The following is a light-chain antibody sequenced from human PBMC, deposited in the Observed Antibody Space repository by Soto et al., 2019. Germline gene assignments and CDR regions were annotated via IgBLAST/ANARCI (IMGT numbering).Light chain of an antibody. CDR1: QTISSN. CDR3: QQYQTWPRT. V-gene: IGKV3-15*01. J-gene: IGKJ1*01. Sequence: IVLTQSPVTLSVSPWERATLSCRASQTISSNLAWYQQKPGQAPRLLVYGASTRATGFPARFSGSGSGTEVTLTISSLQSEDVAIYYCQQYQTWPRTLGQGTKVDIK. CDR2: GAS.